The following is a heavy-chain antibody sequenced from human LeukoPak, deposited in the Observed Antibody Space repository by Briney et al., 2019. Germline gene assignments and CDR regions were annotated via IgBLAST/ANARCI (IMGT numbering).Heavy chain of an antibody. CDR2: MNPNSGYT. D-gene: IGHD6-13*01. CDR3: ARSIAAAPPDY. J-gene: IGHJ4*02. Sequence: GASVKVSCKASGYTFSDYFLHWVRQAPGQGLESMGWMNPNSGYTGYAQKFQGRVTMTRNTSISTAYMELSSLRSDDTAVYYCARSIAAAPPDYWGQGTLVTVSS. CDR1: GYTFSDYF. V-gene: IGHV1-8*02.